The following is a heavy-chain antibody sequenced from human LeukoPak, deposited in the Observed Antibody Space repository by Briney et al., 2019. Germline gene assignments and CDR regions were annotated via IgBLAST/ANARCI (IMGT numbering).Heavy chain of an antibody. V-gene: IGHV3-49*04. D-gene: IGHD3-10*01. CDR2: IRSKAYGGTT. CDR1: GFTFGDYA. Sequence: GRSLRLSCTASGFTFGDYAMSWVRKAQGKGLEWVGFIRSKAYGGTTEYAASVKGRFTISRDDSKSIAYLQMNSLKTEDTAVYYCTSAKTSMVRGALGYWGQGTLVTVSS. CDR3: TSAKTSMVRGALGY. J-gene: IGHJ4*02.